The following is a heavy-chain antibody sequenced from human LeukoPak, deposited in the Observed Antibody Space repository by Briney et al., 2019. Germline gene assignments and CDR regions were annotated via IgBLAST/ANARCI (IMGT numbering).Heavy chain of an antibody. CDR1: GFTFSNYN. D-gene: IGHD2-2*01. CDR2: VSASSSTI. J-gene: IGHJ4*02. V-gene: IGHV3-48*04. Sequence: GGSLRLSCAASGFTFSNYNMNWVRQAPGKGLEWVSYVSASSSTIYYADSVKGRFTISRDNAKNSLYLQMNSLRAEDTAVYYCARGRYCNSTNCHPFDYWGQGTLVTVSS. CDR3: ARGRYCNSTNCHPFDY.